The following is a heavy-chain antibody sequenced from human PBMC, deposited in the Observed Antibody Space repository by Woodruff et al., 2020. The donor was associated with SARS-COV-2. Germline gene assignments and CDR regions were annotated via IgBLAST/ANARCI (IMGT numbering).Heavy chain of an antibody. V-gene: IGHV1-69*01. CDR2: IIPIFGTA. Sequence: IIPIFGTANYAQKFQGRVTITADESTSTAYMELSSLRSEDTAVYYCARGTSGSYAGDDYWGQGTLVTVSS. D-gene: IGHD1-26*01. CDR3: ARGTSGSYAGDDY. J-gene: IGHJ4*02.